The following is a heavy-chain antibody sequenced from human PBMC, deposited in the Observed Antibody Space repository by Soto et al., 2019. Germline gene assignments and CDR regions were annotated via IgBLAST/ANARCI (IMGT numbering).Heavy chain of an antibody. CDR2: INPNSGGT. CDR1: GYTFTGYY. CDR3: AREKAQWELRPVGELDI. V-gene: IGHV1-2*02. Sequence: GASVKVSCKASGYTFTGYYMHWVRQAPGQGLEWMGWINPNSGGTNYSQKFQGRVTTTRDTSASTAYMELSSLRSEDTAVYYCAREKAQWELRPVGELDIWGQGTMVTVSS. D-gene: IGHD1-26*01. J-gene: IGHJ3*02.